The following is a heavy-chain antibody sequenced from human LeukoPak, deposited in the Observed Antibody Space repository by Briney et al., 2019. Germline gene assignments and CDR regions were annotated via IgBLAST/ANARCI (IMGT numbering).Heavy chain of an antibody. D-gene: IGHD1-26*01. Sequence: ASVKVSCKASCYTFTSYGISWVRQAPGQGLEWMGWISAYNGNTNYAQKLQGRVTMTTDTSTSTAYMELRSLRSDDTAVYYCARIALSGSYSAAFDIWGQGTMVTVSS. J-gene: IGHJ3*02. CDR1: CYTFTSYG. V-gene: IGHV1-18*01. CDR2: ISAYNGNT. CDR3: ARIALSGSYSAAFDI.